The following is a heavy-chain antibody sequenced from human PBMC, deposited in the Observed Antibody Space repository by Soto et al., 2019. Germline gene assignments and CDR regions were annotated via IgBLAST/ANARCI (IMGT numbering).Heavy chain of an antibody. CDR3: ARAPVVPAAMIYYYYMDG. Sequence: PGGSLRLSCAASGFTFSSYWMSWVRQAPGKGLEWVANIKQDGSEKYYVDSVKGRFTISRDNAKNSLYLQMNSLRAEDTAVYYCARAPVVPAAMIYYYYMDGWGKGSTVTVSS. J-gene: IGHJ6*03. CDR1: GFTFSSYW. D-gene: IGHD2-2*01. CDR2: IKQDGSEK. V-gene: IGHV3-7*01.